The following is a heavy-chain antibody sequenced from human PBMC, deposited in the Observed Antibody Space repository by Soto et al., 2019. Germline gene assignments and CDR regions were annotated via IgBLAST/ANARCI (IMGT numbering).Heavy chain of an antibody. CDR1: GFNFSSYA. J-gene: IGHJ4*02. D-gene: IGHD2-15*01. V-gene: IGHV3-23*01. Sequence: PGGSLRLSCAASGFNFSSYAMTWVRQAPGKGLEWVAVVSIGGSTHYADSVRGRFTISRDNSKNTLSLQMNSLTAEDTAVYFCAKRRGAGGHFDYWGQGALVTVSS. CDR3: AKRRGAGGHFDY. CDR2: VSIGGST.